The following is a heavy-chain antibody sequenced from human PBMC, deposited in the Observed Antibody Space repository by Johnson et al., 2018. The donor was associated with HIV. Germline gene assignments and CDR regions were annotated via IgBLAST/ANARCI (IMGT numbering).Heavy chain of an antibody. D-gene: IGHD1-1*01. Sequence: EVHLVESGGGLVRPGGSMRLSCAASGFTVSDNYLTWVRQAPGKGLEWVSVIYSGGRTYYADSVRGRFTISRDNSKNTVYLQMNSLKTEDTAMYYCTTDPWWNGYHAFDVWGQGTMVTVSS. CDR3: TTDPWWNGYHAFDV. CDR1: GFTVSDNY. CDR2: IYSGGRT. J-gene: IGHJ3*01. V-gene: IGHV3-66*01.